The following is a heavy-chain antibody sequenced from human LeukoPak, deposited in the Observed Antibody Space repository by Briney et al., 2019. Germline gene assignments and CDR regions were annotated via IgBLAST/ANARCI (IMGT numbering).Heavy chain of an antibody. J-gene: IGHJ5*02. CDR3: ARGSMSGRPDNWFDP. D-gene: IGHD6-6*01. CDR2: IYNNGNT. Sequence: SETLSLTCTVSGGSISSDYWSWIRQPPGKGLEWLGYIYNNGNTKYNPSLKSRVSISVDMSKNQFSLNLSSVTAADTAVYYCARGSMSGRPDNWFDPWGQGILVTVSS. CDR1: GGSISSDY. V-gene: IGHV4-59*01.